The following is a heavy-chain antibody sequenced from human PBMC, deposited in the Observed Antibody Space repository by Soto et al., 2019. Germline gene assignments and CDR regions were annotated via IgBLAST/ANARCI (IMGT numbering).Heavy chain of an antibody. CDR1: GFTYSSYG. Sequence: QVQLVESGGGVVQPGRSLRLSCAASGFTYSSYGMHWVRQAPGKGLEWVAVIWYDGSNKYYADSVKGRFTISRDNSKNTLYLQMNSLRAEDTAVYYCARDLGDGDYYYGMDVWGQGTTVTVSS. D-gene: IGHD3-16*01. CDR2: IWYDGSNK. CDR3: ARDLGDGDYYYGMDV. J-gene: IGHJ6*02. V-gene: IGHV3-33*01.